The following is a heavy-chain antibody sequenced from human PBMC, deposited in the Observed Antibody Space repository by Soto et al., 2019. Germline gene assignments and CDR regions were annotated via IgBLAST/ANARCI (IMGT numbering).Heavy chain of an antibody. Sequence: EVQLVESGGGLVQPGGSLRLSCAASGFNFRSYSMNWVRQAPGKGLEWVSYISSSSSTTYHADSVKGRFTISRDNAKNSLYLQMNSLRAEDTAVYYCVTDVGAWSFDYWGQGTLVTVSS. CDR3: VTDVGAWSFDY. CDR2: ISSSSSTT. D-gene: IGHD1-26*01. V-gene: IGHV3-48*01. J-gene: IGHJ4*02. CDR1: GFNFRSYS.